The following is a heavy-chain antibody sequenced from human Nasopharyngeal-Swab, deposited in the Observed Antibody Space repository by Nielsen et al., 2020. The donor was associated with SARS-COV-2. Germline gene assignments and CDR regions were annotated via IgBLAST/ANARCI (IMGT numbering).Heavy chain of an antibody. CDR3: ARARITMVVVVDAFDI. Sequence: LRLSCTVSGGSISSGGYYWSWIRQHPGKGLERIGYIYYSGSTYYNPSLKSRVTISVDTSKNQFSLKLSSVTAADTAVYYCARARITMVVVVDAFDIWGQGTMVTVSS. D-gene: IGHD3-22*01. CDR1: GGSISSGGYY. CDR2: IYYSGST. J-gene: IGHJ3*02. V-gene: IGHV4-31*03.